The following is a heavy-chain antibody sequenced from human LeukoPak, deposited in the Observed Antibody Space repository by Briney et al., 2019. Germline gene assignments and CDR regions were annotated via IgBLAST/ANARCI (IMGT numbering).Heavy chain of an antibody. D-gene: IGHD3-10*01. Sequence: ASVMVSCKASGYTFTGYYMHWVRQAPGQGLEWMGWINPNSGGTNYAQKFQGRVTMTRDTSISTAYMELSRLRSDDTAVYYCARVGRITMVRGVTRFDYWGQGTLVTVSS. V-gene: IGHV1-2*02. CDR3: ARVGRITMVRGVTRFDY. J-gene: IGHJ4*02. CDR2: INPNSGGT. CDR1: GYTFTGYY.